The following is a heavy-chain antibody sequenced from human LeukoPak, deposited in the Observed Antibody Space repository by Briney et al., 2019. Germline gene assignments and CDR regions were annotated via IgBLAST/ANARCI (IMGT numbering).Heavy chain of an antibody. CDR2: ISGDGGRT. CDR3: AKDGAYRSGWYSGFEY. V-gene: IGHV3-43*02. D-gene: IGHD6-19*01. J-gene: IGHJ4*02. Sequence: GGSLRLSCAASGFTFDDSVMHWVRQTPGKGLEGVSLISGDGGRTYYADSMKGRFTISRDNSKNSLYLQMNSLRTEDTAVYYCAKDGAYRSGWYSGFEYWGQGTLVTVSS. CDR1: GFTFDDSV.